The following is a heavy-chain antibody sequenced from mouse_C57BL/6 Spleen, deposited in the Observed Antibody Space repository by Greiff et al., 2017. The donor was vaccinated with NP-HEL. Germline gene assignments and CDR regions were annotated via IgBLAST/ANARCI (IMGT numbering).Heavy chain of an antibody. Sequence: EVQLQQSGPELVKPGASVKISCKASGYSFTGYYMNWVKQSPEKSLEWIGEINPSTGGTTYNQKFKAKATLTVDKSSSTAYMQLKSLTSEDSAVYYCARRGGYDVGYAMDYWGQGTSVTVAS. V-gene: IGHV1-42*01. J-gene: IGHJ4*01. CDR1: GYSFTGYY. CDR2: INPSTGGT. D-gene: IGHD2-2*01. CDR3: ARRGGYDVGYAMDY.